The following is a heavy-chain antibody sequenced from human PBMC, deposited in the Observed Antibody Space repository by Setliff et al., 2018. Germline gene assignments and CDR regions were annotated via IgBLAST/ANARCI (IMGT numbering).Heavy chain of an antibody. Sequence: PGESLKISCKGSGYSFSNFWIGWVRQMPGKGLEWVSVIYSGGSTYYADSVKGRFTISRDNSKNTLYLQMNSLRAEDTAVYYCASYGSWYERAYYYGMDVWAKGTTVTVSS. D-gene: IGHD6-13*01. CDR2: IYSGGST. CDR1: GYSFSNFW. CDR3: ASYGSWYERAYYYGMDV. V-gene: IGHV3-53*01. J-gene: IGHJ6*04.